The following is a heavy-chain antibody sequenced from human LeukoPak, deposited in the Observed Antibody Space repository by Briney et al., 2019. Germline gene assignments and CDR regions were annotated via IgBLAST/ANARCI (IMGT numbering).Heavy chain of an antibody. CDR1: GFMFSSYW. Sequence: GGSLRLSCAASGFMFSSYWMSWVRQAPGKGLEWVSSISSSSSYIYYADSVKGRFTISRDNAKNSLYLQMNSLRAEDTAVYYCARGDVDTAMVIAFDIWGQGTMVTVSS. D-gene: IGHD5-18*01. J-gene: IGHJ3*02. V-gene: IGHV3-21*01. CDR2: ISSSSSYI. CDR3: ARGDVDTAMVIAFDI.